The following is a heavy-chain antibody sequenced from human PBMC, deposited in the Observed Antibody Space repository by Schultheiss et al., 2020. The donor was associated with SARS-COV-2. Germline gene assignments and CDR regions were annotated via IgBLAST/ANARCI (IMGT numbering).Heavy chain of an antibody. CDR2: ISANNGNT. D-gene: IGHD1-20*01. J-gene: IGHJ6*03. CDR1: GYNFNAYE. V-gene: IGHV1-18*04. Sequence: ALVKVSCLASGYNFNAYEITWVRQAPGQGLEWMGWISANNGNTNYARKLQGRVKLTIDPSKSTAYMELGSLRVDDTAVYYCARDRLYNWNLRARINYYYYYMDVWGKGTTVTVSS. CDR3: ARDRLYNWNLRARINYYYYYMDV.